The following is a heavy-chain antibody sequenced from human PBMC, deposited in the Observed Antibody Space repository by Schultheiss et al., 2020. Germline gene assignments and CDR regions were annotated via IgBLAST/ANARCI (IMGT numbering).Heavy chain of an antibody. D-gene: IGHD7-27*01. V-gene: IGHV3-23*01. Sequence: GESLKISCAASGFTFSSYSMNWVRQAPGKGLEWVSAISGSGGSTYYADSVKGRFTISRDNSKNTLYLQMNSLRPEDTAVYYCARTNWGNDAFDVWGRGTMVTVAS. J-gene: IGHJ3*01. CDR3: ARTNWGNDAFDV. CDR1: GFTFSSYS. CDR2: ISGSGGST.